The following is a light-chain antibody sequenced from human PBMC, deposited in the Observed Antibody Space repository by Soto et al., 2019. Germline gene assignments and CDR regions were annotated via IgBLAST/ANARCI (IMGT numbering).Light chain of an antibody. V-gene: IGKV3-20*01. Sequence: EIVFTQFPGTLSLSRGERARLSFRASQSLSHNYLAWYQQKPGQAPRILIYGASNTATGIPDMFSGSGSGTDFTLTISRLEPEDFAVYYCQQYGSSGTFGQGTKVDIK. CDR2: GAS. J-gene: IGKJ1*01. CDR3: QQYGSSGT. CDR1: QSLSHNY.